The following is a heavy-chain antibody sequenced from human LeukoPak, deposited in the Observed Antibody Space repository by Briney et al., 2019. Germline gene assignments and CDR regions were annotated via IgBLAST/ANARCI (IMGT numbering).Heavy chain of an antibody. CDR2: INTNTGNP. CDR1: GYTFTSSA. Sequence: ASVTVSCTASGYTFTSSAMNWVRQAPGQGLEYMGWINTNTGNPTYAQGFTGRFVFSLDTSVSTAYLQISSLKTEDSAVYYCARDEGITKPFVDWGQGTLVTVSS. J-gene: IGHJ4*02. CDR3: ARDEGITKPFVD. V-gene: IGHV7-4-1*02. D-gene: IGHD1-14*01.